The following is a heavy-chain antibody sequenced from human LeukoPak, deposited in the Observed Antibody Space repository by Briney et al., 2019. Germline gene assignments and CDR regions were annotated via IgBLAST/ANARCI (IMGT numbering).Heavy chain of an antibody. J-gene: IGHJ3*02. D-gene: IGHD6-19*01. CDR2: IYYSGST. CDR1: GGSVSSGSYY. CDR3: AGPTPRYSSGRDAFDI. V-gene: IGHV4-61*01. Sequence: PSETLSLTCTVSGGSVSSGSYYWSWIRQPPGKGLEWIGYIYYSGSTNYNPSLKSRVTISVDTSRNQISLKLSSVTAADTAVYYCAGPTPRYSSGRDAFDIWGQGTMVTVSS.